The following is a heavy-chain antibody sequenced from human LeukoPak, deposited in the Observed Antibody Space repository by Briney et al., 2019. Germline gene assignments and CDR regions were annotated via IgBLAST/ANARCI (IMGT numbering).Heavy chain of an antibody. Sequence: GGSLRLSCSASGFTFSNDAMHWVREAPGKGLEYVSDISSNGGITYYADSVKGRFTVSRDNSKNMLYLQMNSLRAEDTAVYYCVKDKYPVVVAATLDYWGQGILVTVSS. CDR2: ISSNGGIT. CDR3: VKDKYPVVVAATLDY. V-gene: IGHV3-64D*09. D-gene: IGHD2-15*01. CDR1: GFTFSNDA. J-gene: IGHJ4*02.